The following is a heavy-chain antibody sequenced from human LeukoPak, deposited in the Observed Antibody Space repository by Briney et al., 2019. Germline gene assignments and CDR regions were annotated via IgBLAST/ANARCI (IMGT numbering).Heavy chain of an antibody. CDR1: GGSLSSSSYY. V-gene: IGHV4-39*07. CDR2: INHSGST. Sequence: SETLSLTCTVSGGSLSSSSYYWGWIRQPPGRGLEWIGEINHSGSTNYNPSLKSRVTISVDTSKNQFSLKLSSVTAADTAVYYCARGRGYYMDVWGKGTTVTVSS. CDR3: ARGRGYYMDV. D-gene: IGHD5-12*01. J-gene: IGHJ6*03.